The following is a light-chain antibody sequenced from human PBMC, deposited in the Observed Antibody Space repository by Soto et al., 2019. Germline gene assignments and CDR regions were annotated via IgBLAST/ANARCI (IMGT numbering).Light chain of an antibody. CDR2: DAS. J-gene: IGKJ1*01. CDR1: PSVNND. Sequence: ETVLTQSPATLSLAPGERATLSCRASPSVNNDLAWYQQKAGQAPRLLIYDASNRATGIPARFSGSGSGTDFTLTISSLEPEDFAVYYCQQRSNWPWTFGQGTKVEIK. CDR3: QQRSNWPWT. V-gene: IGKV3-11*01.